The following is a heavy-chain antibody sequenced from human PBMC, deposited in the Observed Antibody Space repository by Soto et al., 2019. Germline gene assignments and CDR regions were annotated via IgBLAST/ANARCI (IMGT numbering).Heavy chain of an antibody. Sequence: QVQLVQSGAEVKRPGSSVKASCKASGGTFSSYSISWVRQAPGQGLEWMGRIIPMLGKADYAQRLQGRVTITADESTSTAYMELSSLRSEDTAVYYCARGDTLFRGVIQPYAFDLWGQGTMVTVSS. CDR1: GGTFSSYS. CDR3: ARGDTLFRGVIQPYAFDL. V-gene: IGHV1-69*09. D-gene: IGHD3-10*01. CDR2: IIPMLGKA. J-gene: IGHJ3*01.